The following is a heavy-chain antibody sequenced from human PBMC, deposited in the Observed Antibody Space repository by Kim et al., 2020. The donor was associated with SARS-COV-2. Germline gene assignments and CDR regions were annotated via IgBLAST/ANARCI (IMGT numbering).Heavy chain of an antibody. Sequence: GGSLRLSCAASGFTFSTYGIHWVRQAPGKGLEWVAVISYDGNNKYYADSVKGRFTISRDNSKNTVYLQMNSLRAEDTAVYYCAKGGPYGSGTYGSFDPWGQGTLVTVSS. D-gene: IGHD3-10*01. CDR2: ISYDGNNK. J-gene: IGHJ5*02. CDR1: GFTFSTYG. CDR3: AKGGPYGSGTYGSFDP. V-gene: IGHV3-30*18.